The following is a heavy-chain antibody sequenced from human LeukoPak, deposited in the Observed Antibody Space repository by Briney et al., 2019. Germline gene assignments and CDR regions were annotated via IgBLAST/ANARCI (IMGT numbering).Heavy chain of an antibody. CDR2: IKQDGSEK. CDR1: GYTFSSYW. D-gene: IGHD3-10*01. Sequence: GGSLRLSCAASGYTFSSYWMSWVRQAPGKGLEWVANIKQDGSEKYYVDSVKGRFTISRDNAKNSLYLQMNSLRAEDTAVYYCARSRGGVLLWFGEFFDYWGQGTLVTVSS. J-gene: IGHJ4*02. CDR3: ARSRGGVLLWFGEFFDY. V-gene: IGHV3-7*01.